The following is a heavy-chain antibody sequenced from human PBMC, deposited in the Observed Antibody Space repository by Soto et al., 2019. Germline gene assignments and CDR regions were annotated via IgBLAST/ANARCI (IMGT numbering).Heavy chain of an antibody. CDR2: INPFGGDT. D-gene: IGHD4-4*01. Sequence: ASVKVSCKASGYSFTNYYTHWVRQAPGQGLEWMGIINPFGGDTNYAQKFQGRLTMTRDTSTSIVYMELRSLRSEDTAIYYCARSPTQKSFFDYWGQGHLITFS. V-gene: IGHV1-46*01. CDR1: GYSFTNYY. CDR3: ARSPTQKSFFDY. J-gene: IGHJ4*02.